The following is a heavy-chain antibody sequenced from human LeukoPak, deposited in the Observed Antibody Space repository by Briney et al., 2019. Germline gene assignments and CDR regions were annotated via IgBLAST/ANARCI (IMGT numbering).Heavy chain of an antibody. CDR3: ARGLGATGWFDP. V-gene: IGHV4-61*05. J-gene: IGHJ5*02. CDR2: IYYSGST. Sequence: SETLSLTCTVSGGSISSSSYYWGWIRQPPGKGLEWIGYIYYSGSTNYNPSLKSRVTISVDTSKNQFSLKLSSVTAADTAVYYCARGLGATGWFDPWGQGTLVTVSS. D-gene: IGHD1-26*01. CDR1: GGSISSSSYY.